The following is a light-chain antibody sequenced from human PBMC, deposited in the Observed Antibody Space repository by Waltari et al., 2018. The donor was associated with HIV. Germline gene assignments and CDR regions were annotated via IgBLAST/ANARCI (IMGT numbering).Light chain of an antibody. CDR1: QNVGAF. V-gene: IGKV1-5*03. CDR2: QAS. CDR3: HQYASFSGT. Sequence: DIRLTQSPSTLSASAGDRVAITCRAGQNVGAFLAWYQQKPGKPPKLLIFQASILEGGVPSRFSGSVSGSDFTLTINGLQSDDFATYCCHQYASFSGTFGQGTKVEL. J-gene: IGKJ1*01.